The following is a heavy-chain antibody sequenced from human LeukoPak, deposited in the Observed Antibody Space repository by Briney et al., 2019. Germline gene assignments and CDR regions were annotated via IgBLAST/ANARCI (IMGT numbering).Heavy chain of an antibody. D-gene: IGHD3-16*01. V-gene: IGHV4-30-4*01. Sequence: SQTLSLTCTFSGGFISSGDYHGSWIRQPPGRGLEWNGHIYYSGSTYYNPSLKSRVTISLDSPKNQFSLKLRYVTAADTAVYSCARYYASGVYFDYGGQGTLVTVAS. CDR2: IYYSGST. J-gene: IGHJ4*02. CDR3: ARYYASGVYFDY. CDR1: GGFISSGDYH.